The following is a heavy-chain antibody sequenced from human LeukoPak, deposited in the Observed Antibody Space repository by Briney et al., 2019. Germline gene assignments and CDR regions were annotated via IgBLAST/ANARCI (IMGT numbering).Heavy chain of an antibody. Sequence: PGGSLRLSCAASGFTVSSNYMSWVRQAPGKGLVWVSVIYSGGSTSYADSVKGRFTISRDISENTLFIQMNSLRVEDTAVYYCARKTYVLLWFGELPRDDAFDIWGQGTMVTVSS. D-gene: IGHD3-10*01. CDR3: ARKTYVLLWFGELPRDDAFDI. J-gene: IGHJ3*02. CDR2: IYSGGST. CDR1: GFTVSSNY. V-gene: IGHV3-53*01.